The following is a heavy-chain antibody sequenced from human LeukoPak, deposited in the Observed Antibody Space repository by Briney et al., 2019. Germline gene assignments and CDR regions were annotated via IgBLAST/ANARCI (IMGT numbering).Heavy chain of an antibody. J-gene: IGHJ4*02. V-gene: IGHV3-30-3*01. CDR2: ISYDGSNK. CDR1: GFTFSSYA. D-gene: IGHD3-3*01. Sequence: QPGRSLRLSCAASGFTFSSYAMHWVRQAPGKGLEWVAVISYDGSNKYYADSVKGRFTISRDNSENTLYLQMNSLRAEDTAVYYCASLSYDFDYWGQGTLVTVSS. CDR3: ASLSYDFDY.